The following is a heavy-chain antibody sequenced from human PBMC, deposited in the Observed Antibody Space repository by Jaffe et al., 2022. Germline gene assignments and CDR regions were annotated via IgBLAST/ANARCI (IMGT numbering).Heavy chain of an antibody. CDR2: ITPTTGHT. J-gene: IGHJ3*01. Sequence: QERLLQSESDVKKPGASVKISCKSSENTFSDFYIHWVRQVPGQGPQWMGIITPTTGHTTLAPRFQGRVTMTTDPSTATVYMELDNLRYDDTAKYFCAREGMTSRRPSWAFDVWGQGTLVTVSS. D-gene: IGHD4-17*01. CDR3: AREGMTSRRPSWAFDV. V-gene: IGHV1-46*01. CDR1: ENTFSDFY.